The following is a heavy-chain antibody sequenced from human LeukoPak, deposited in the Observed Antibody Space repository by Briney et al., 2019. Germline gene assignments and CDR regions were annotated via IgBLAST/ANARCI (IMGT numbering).Heavy chain of an antibody. V-gene: IGHV4-61*02. Sequence: PSQTLSLTCTVSGGSISSGSYYWSWIRQPAGKGLEWIGRIYTSGSTNYNPSLKSRVTISVDTSKNQFSLKLSSVTAADTAVYYCAREAITMVRGVILWFDPWGQGTLVTVSS. J-gene: IGHJ5*02. D-gene: IGHD3-10*01. CDR3: AREAITMVRGVILWFDP. CDR2: IYTSGST. CDR1: GGSISSGSYY.